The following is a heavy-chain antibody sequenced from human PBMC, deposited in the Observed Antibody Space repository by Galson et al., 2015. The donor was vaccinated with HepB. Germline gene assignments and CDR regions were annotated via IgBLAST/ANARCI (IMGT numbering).Heavy chain of an antibody. CDR2: IIPILGIA. D-gene: IGHD3-10*01. CDR1: GGTFSSYT. Sequence: SVKVSCKASGGTFSSYTISWVRQAPGQGLEWMGRIIPILGIADYAQKFQGRVTITADKSTSTAYMELSSLRSEDTAVYYCAVGISGFGRLNDAFDIWGQGTMVTVSS. CDR3: AVGISGFGRLNDAFDI. J-gene: IGHJ3*02. V-gene: IGHV1-69*02.